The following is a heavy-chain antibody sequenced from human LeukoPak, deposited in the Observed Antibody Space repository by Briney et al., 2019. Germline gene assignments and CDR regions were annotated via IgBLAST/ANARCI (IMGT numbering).Heavy chain of an antibody. CDR2: IIPIFGTA. J-gene: IGHJ6*03. V-gene: IGHV1-69*01. CDR3: ARTGTWLEYIPYYYYYMDV. D-gene: IGHD1-14*01. Sequence: GASVKVSCKASGGTFSSYAISWVRQAPGQGLEWMGGIIPIFGTANYAQKFQGRVTITADESTSTAYMELSSLRSEDTAVYYCARTGTWLEYIPYYYYYMDVWGKGTTVTVSS. CDR1: GGTFSSYA.